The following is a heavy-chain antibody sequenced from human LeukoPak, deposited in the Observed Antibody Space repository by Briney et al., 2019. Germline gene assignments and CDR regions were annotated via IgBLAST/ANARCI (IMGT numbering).Heavy chain of an antibody. CDR1: GFTFSSYG. CDR3: AKDEEYSSSWTHLDY. J-gene: IGHJ4*02. Sequence: GGSLRLSCAASGFTFSSYGMHWVRQAPGQGLEWVAVISYDGSNKYYADSVKGRFTISRDNSKNTLYLQMNSLRAEDTAVYYCAKDEEYSSSWTHLDYWGQGTLVTVSS. V-gene: IGHV3-30*18. D-gene: IGHD6-13*01. CDR2: ISYDGSNK.